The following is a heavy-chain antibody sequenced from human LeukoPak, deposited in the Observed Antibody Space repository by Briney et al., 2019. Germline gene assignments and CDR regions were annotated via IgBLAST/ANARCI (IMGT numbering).Heavy chain of an antibody. CDR1: GFTFSTYA. CDR3: AKGIGTSSGVDY. D-gene: IGHD6-6*01. J-gene: IGHJ4*02. V-gene: IGHV3-21*01. CDR2: ISSSSSYI. Sequence: PGGSLRLFCAASGFTFSTYAMNWVRQAPGKGLEWVSSISSSSSYIYYIESVKGRFSISRDNAKNSVFLQMNSLRAEDTAVYYCAKGIGTSSGVDYWGQGTLVTVSS.